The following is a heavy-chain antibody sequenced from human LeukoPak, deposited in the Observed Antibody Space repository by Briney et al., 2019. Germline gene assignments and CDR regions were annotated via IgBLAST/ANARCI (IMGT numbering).Heavy chain of an antibody. CDR1: GFTFSSYS. CDR2: ISSSSSYI. Sequence: TGGSLRLSCAASGFTFSSYSMNWVRQAPGKGLEWVSSISSSSSYIYYADSVKGRFTISRDNAKNSLYLQMNSLRAEDTAVYYCASSSYTPYAFDIWGQGTMVTVSS. J-gene: IGHJ3*02. V-gene: IGHV3-21*01. CDR3: ASSSYTPYAFDI. D-gene: IGHD2-15*01.